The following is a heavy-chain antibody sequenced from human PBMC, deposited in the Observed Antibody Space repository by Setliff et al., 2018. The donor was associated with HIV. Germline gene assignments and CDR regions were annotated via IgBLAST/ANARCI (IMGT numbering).Heavy chain of an antibody. D-gene: IGHD3-9*01. CDR2: ISHSGST. V-gene: IGHV4-59*12. J-gene: IGHJ4*01. CDR1: GVSISRYY. CDR3: ARDQSDYNVLTGFGDFDY. Sequence: SETLSLTCTVSGVSISRYYWNWIRQPPGKGLEWIGTISHSGSTHYNSPLQGRISISIDTSKNQFSLTLTSVAAADTAMYYCARDQSDYNVLTGFGDFDYWGHGTLVTVSS.